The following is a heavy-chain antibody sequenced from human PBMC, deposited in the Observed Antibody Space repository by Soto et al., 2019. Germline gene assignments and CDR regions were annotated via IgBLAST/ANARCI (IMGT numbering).Heavy chain of an antibody. Sequence: PSETLSLTCAVYGGSFSGYYWSWIRQPPGKGLEWIGEINHSGSTNYNPSLKSRVTISVDTSKNQFSLKLSSVTAADTAVYYCARLIGHIVVVPAAIGYYYGMDVWGQGTKVTVSS. D-gene: IGHD2-2*01. V-gene: IGHV4-34*01. CDR2: INHSGST. CDR1: GGSFSGYY. CDR3: ARLIGHIVVVPAAIGYYYGMDV. J-gene: IGHJ6*02.